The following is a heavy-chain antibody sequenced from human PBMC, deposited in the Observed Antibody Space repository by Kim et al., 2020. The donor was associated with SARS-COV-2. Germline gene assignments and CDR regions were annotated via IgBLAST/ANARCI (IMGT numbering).Heavy chain of an antibody. V-gene: IGHV7-4-1*02. CDR3: TRHRQGDY. CDR2: INTNTGNP. CDR1: GYTFTDYA. Sequence: ASVKVSCKASGYTFTDYAINWVRQAPGQGLEWMGWINTNTGNPTYAQGFTGRFVFSLEKSVSTAYLQISSLKADDTAMYYCTRHRQGDYWGQGTLVTVPS. J-gene: IGHJ4*02.